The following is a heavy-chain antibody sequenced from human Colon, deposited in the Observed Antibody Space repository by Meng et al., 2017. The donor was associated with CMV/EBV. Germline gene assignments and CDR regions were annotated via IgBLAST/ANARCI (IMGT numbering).Heavy chain of an antibody. CDR3: ARSGGVSPRRTYFDY. Sequence: ASVKVSCKASGYTFTGYYIHWVRQAPGEGLEWMGWINPHSGDTSFAQKFQDRVTVTRGTSITTAYMDLSRLRYDDTAVYYCARSGGVSPRRTYFDYWGQGTLVTVSS. D-gene: IGHD3-16*01. J-gene: IGHJ4*02. V-gene: IGHV1-2*02. CDR1: GYTFTGYY. CDR2: INPHSGDT.